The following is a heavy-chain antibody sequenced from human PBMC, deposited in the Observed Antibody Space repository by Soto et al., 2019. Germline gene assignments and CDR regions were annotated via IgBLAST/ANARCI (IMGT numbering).Heavy chain of an antibody. V-gene: IGHV3-21*01. Sequence: PGGSLRLSCAASGFTFSSYSMNWVRQAPGKGLEWVSSISSSSSYIYYADSVKGRLTISRDNAKNSLYLQMNSLRAEDTAVYYCARDRYGSGSYYLYWGQGTLVTVSS. J-gene: IGHJ4*02. CDR3: ARDRYGSGSYYLY. D-gene: IGHD3-10*01. CDR2: ISSSSSYI. CDR1: GFTFSSYS.